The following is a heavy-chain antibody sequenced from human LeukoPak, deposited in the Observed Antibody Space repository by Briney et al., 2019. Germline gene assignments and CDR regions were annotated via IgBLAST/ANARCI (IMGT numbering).Heavy chain of an antibody. J-gene: IGHJ5*02. CDR3: ARDTYYDFWSGYYSNNWFDP. CDR1: GGTFSSYA. Sequence: SVKVSCKASGGTFSSYAISWVRQAPGQGLEWMGGIIPIFGTANYAQKFQGRVTITTDESTSTAYMELSSLRSEDTAVYYCARDTYYDFWSGYYSNNWFDPWGRGTLVTVSS. V-gene: IGHV1-69*05. CDR2: IIPIFGTA. D-gene: IGHD3-3*01.